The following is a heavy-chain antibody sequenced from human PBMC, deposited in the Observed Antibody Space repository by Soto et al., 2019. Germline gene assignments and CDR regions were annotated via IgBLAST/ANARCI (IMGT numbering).Heavy chain of an antibody. V-gene: IGHV3-23*01. CDR3: AKIPSITMVRGPFDY. CDR1: GFTFSSYA. D-gene: IGHD3-10*01. Sequence: EVQLLESGGGLVQPGGSLRLSCAASGFTFSSYAMSWVRQAPGKGLEWVSAISGSGGSTYYADSVKGRFTISRDNSKNTRYLQMNSLRAEDTAVYYCAKIPSITMVRGPFDYWGQGTLVTVSS. J-gene: IGHJ4*02. CDR2: ISGSGGST.